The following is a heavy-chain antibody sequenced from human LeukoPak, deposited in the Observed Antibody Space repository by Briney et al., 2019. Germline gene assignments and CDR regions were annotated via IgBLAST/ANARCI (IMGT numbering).Heavy chain of an antibody. CDR2: IIPIFGTA. J-gene: IGHJ4*02. D-gene: IGHD6-19*01. CDR1: GGTFSSYA. Sequence: GSSVKVPCKASGGTFSSYAISWVRQAPGQGLEWMGGIIPIFGTANYAQKFQGRVTITADESTSTAYMELSSLRSEDTAVYYCARGSERYPAVASDWGQGTLVTVSS. CDR3: ARGSERYPAVASD. V-gene: IGHV1-69*01.